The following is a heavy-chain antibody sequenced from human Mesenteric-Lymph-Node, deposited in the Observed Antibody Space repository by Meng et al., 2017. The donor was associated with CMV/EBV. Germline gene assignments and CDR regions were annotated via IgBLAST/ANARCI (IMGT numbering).Heavy chain of an antibody. Sequence: GESLKISCVASGLAFSGRWMSWVRQTPGKGLEWVANIKEDGSQKYYVDSVTGRFTISRDNAKSSLYLQMDGLRAEDTAVYYCARTETGGYSDFWGQGTLVTVSS. V-gene: IGHV3-7*01. D-gene: IGHD2-21*02. J-gene: IGHJ4*02. CDR3: ARTETGGYSDF. CDR1: GLAFSGRW. CDR2: IKEDGSQK.